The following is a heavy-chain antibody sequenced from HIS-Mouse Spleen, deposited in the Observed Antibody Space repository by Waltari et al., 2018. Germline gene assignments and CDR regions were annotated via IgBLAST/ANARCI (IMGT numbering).Heavy chain of an antibody. CDR2: IYYSGST. J-gene: IGHJ6*02. CDR3: AREKGYYGSGSYYYYYYGMDV. CDR1: GGSITSGCYY. V-gene: IGHV4-31*03. Sequence: QVQLQESGPGLVKPSQTLSLTCTVSGGSITSGCYYWSWIRPHPGKGLEWIGYIYYSGSTYYNPSLKSRVTISVDTSKNQFSLKLSSVTAADTAVYYCAREKGYYGSGSYYYYYYGMDVWGQGTTVTVSS. D-gene: IGHD3-10*01.